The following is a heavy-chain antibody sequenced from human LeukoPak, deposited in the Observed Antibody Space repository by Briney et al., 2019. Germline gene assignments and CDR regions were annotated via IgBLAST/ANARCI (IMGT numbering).Heavy chain of an antibody. V-gene: IGHV4-38-2*02. J-gene: IGHJ4*02. CDR1: GYSITSGYY. CDR2: IYHSGST. CDR3: ARERAKYYYDSSGYYPYYFDY. Sequence: SETLSLTCTVSGYSITSGYYWGWIRQPPGKGLEWIGSIYHSGSTFYNPSLKSRVTISVDPSKNQFSLKVSSVIVADTAVYYCARERAKYYYDSSGYYPYYFDYWGQGTLVTVSS. D-gene: IGHD3-22*01.